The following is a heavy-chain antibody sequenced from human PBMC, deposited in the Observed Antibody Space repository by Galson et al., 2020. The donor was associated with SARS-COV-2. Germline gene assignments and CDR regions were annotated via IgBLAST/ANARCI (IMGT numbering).Heavy chain of an antibody. D-gene: IGHD6-13*01. CDR3: ARHARIAAAGINYYYGMDV. CDR2: IYYSGST. V-gene: IGHV4-59*08. J-gene: IGHJ6*02. CDR1: GGSISSYY. Sequence: SETLSLTCTVSGGSISSYYWSWIRQPPGKGQEWIGYIYYSGSTNYNPSLKSRVTISVDTSKNQFSLKLSSVTAADTAVYYCARHARIAAAGINYYYGMDVWGQGTTVTVSS.